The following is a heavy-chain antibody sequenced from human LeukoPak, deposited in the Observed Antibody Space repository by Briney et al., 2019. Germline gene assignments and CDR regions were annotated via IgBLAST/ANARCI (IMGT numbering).Heavy chain of an antibody. J-gene: IGHJ4*02. CDR1: GFTFSIYD. Sequence: PGGSLRLSCAASGFTFSIYDMYWIRQAPGKGLECVSVITRGSSVGTYYADSVKGRFTISRDNAKNTLYLRMNSLRAEDTAIYYCARKPLSGGYGGTIDYWGQGTLVTVSS. D-gene: IGHD5-12*01. CDR3: ARKPLSGGYGGTIDY. CDR2: ITRGSSVGT. V-gene: IGHV3-23*01.